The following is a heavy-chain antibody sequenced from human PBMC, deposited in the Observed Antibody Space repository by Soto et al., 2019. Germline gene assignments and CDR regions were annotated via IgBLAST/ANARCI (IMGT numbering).Heavy chain of an antibody. V-gene: IGHV3-33*01. CDR1: GFTFSSYG. Sequence: PGGSLRLSCAASGFTFSSYGMHWVRQAPGKGLEWVAVIWYDGSNKYYADSAKGRFTISRDNSKNTLYLQMNSLRAEDTAVYYCARERYSSSWYYYYYGMDVWGQGTTVTVSS. CDR3: ARERYSSSWYYYYYGMDV. J-gene: IGHJ6*02. D-gene: IGHD6-13*01. CDR2: IWYDGSNK.